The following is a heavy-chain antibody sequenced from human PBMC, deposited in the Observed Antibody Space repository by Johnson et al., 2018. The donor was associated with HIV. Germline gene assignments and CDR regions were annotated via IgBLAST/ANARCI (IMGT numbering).Heavy chain of an antibody. CDR1: GFTFSSYA. V-gene: IGHV3-30*14. Sequence: QVQLVESGGGVVQPGRSLRLSCAASGFTFSSYAMHWVRQAPGKGLEWVAVISYDGSNKYYADSVKGRFTISRDNSKNTLYLPMNSLRAEDTAVYYCARLPVLVVVAGRPHGLDIWGQGTMVTVSS. CDR2: ISYDGSNK. D-gene: IGHD2-15*01. CDR3: ARLPVLVVVAGRPHGLDI. J-gene: IGHJ3*02.